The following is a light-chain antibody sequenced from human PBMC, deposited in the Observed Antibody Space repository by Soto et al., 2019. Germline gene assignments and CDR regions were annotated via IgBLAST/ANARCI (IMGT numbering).Light chain of an antibody. CDR2: DDN. CDR3: ASWDSSLTAYV. V-gene: IGLV1-51*01. J-gene: IGLJ1*01. CDR1: SSNIGGNS. Sequence: QSVLTQPPSVSAAPGQKVTISCSGSSSNIGGNSVSWHQQLPGTAPKLLIYDDNKRPSGIPDRFSGSKSGTSATLGITGFHTGDEADYYCASWDSSLTAYVFGTGTKVTVL.